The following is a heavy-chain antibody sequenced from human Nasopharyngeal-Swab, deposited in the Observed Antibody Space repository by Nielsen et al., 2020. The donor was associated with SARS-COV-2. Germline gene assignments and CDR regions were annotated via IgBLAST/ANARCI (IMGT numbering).Heavy chain of an antibody. J-gene: IGHJ6*03. Sequence: SETLSLTCAVYGASFSVYDWSWIRQSPGKGLEWIGEINHSGSTKHNPSLKSRVTLSLDTSKNQFSLKLSSVTAADTAVYYCARGLSGIVPAPILGLGPYYSYYYMDVWGKGTTVTASS. D-gene: IGHD2-2*01. CDR2: INHSGST. CDR3: ARGLSGIVPAPILGLGPYYSYYYMDV. CDR1: GASFSVYD. V-gene: IGHV4-34*01.